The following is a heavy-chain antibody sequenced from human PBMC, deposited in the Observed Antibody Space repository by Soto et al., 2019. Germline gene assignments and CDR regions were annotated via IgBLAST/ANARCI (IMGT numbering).Heavy chain of an antibody. D-gene: IGHD6-19*01. V-gene: IGHV3-23*01. CDR1: GFSFSTYA. J-gene: IGHJ4*02. CDR3: AKDAARTSGWYYFDY. CDR2: MSNTGGNR. Sequence: GGSLRLSCAASGFSFSTYAMGWVRQAPGKGLEWVSVMSNTGGNRYYADSVKGRFTISRDNSKNTLFLQMSSLRAEDTAVYYCAKDAARTSGWYYFDYWGQGSLVTVSS.